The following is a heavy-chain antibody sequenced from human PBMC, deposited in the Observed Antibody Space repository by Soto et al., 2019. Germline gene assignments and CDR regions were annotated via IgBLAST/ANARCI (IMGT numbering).Heavy chain of an antibody. D-gene: IGHD2-2*01. CDR1: GGSISSGGFS. J-gene: IGHJ4*02. CDR3: ASVPDY. CDR2: IYHSGST. V-gene: IGHV4-30-2*01. Sequence: PSETLSLTCAVSGGSISSGGFSWSWIRQPPGKGLEWIGYIYHSGSTYYNPSLKSRVTISVDRSKNQFSLKLSSVTAADTAVYYCASVPDYWGQGIMVTVPS.